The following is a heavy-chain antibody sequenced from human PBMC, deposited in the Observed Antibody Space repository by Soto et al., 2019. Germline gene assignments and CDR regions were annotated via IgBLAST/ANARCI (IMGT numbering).Heavy chain of an antibody. J-gene: IGHJ5*02. V-gene: IGHV1-69*02. CDR1: GGTFSSYT. Sequence: QVQLVQSGAEVKKPGSSVKVSCKASGGTFSSYTISWVRQAPGQGLEWMGRIIPILGIANYAQKFQGRVTITADKSTSTDYMELSSLRSEDTAVYYCASGGLAAAGTPYWFDPWGQGTLVTVSS. CDR3: ASGGLAAAGTPYWFDP. D-gene: IGHD6-13*01. CDR2: IIPILGIA.